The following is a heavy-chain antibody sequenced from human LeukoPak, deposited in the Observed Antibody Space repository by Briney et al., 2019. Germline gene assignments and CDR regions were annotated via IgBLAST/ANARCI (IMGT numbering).Heavy chain of an antibody. J-gene: IGHJ4*02. CDR2: ISYGGST. CDR1: GGSISSSSYY. D-gene: IGHD3-22*01. Sequence: SETLSLTCAVSGGSISSSSYYWGWVRQPPGKGLEWIGCISYGGSTYYNPSLKSRVTISVDTSKNQLSLKLSSVTAADTAVYYCARSVDSLLNFDYWGQGTLVTVSS. CDR3: ARSVDSLLNFDY. V-gene: IGHV4-39*01.